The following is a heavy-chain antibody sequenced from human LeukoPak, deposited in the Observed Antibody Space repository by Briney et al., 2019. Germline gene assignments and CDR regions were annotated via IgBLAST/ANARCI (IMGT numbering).Heavy chain of an antibody. Sequence: GGSLRLSCAASGFTFSSYAMSWVRQAPGKGLEWVSGISGSGGSTYYADSVNGRFTISRDNSKSTLYLQMHSLRAGDTAVYYCAKASSSGSYGVYYFDCWGQGALVTVSS. CDR2: ISGSGGST. CDR3: AKASSSGSYGVYYFDC. J-gene: IGHJ4*02. V-gene: IGHV3-23*01. CDR1: GFTFSSYA. D-gene: IGHD6-19*01.